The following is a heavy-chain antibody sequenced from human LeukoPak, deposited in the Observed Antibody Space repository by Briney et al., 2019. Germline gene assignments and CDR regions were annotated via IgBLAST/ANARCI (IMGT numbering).Heavy chain of an antibody. CDR1: GGSISSGSYY. D-gene: IGHD2-2*01. V-gene: IGHV4-61*02. J-gene: IGHJ4*02. CDR3: ARTAGRYQLLIYFDY. Sequence: PSQTLSLTCTVSGGSISSGSYYWSWIRQPAGKGLEWIGRIYTSGSANYNLSLKSRVTISVDTSKNQFSLKLSSVTAADTAVYYCARTAGRYQLLIYFDYWGQGTLVTVSS. CDR2: IYTSGSA.